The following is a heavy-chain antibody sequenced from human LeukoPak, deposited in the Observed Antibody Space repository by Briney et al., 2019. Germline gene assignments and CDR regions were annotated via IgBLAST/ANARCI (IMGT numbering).Heavy chain of an antibody. CDR2: ISYDGSNK. J-gene: IGHJ4*02. V-gene: IGHV3-30-3*01. Sequence: GGSLRLSCAASGFTFSSYAMHWVRQAPGKGLEWVAVISYDGSNKYYADSVKGRFTISRDNSKNTLYLQMNSLRAEDTAVYYCARDGGSGSYGPDYWGQGTLVTVSS. CDR3: ARDGGSGSYGPDY. D-gene: IGHD3-10*01. CDR1: GFTFSSYA.